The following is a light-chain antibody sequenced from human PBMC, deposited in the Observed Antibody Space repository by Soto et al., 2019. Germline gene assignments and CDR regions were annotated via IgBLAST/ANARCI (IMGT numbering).Light chain of an antibody. V-gene: IGKV3-15*01. CDR2: DTS. Sequence: EIVVTKWPATLSVSPAERATLSCRARHIISNKLAWYQHKPGQAPRLLIYDTSTRVAGIPATFTGSGSGTDFTLTISSLRSEDFAVYYCQQYNIWRSISFGQGTRLEIK. J-gene: IGKJ5*01. CDR3: QQYNIWRSIS. CDR1: HIISNK.